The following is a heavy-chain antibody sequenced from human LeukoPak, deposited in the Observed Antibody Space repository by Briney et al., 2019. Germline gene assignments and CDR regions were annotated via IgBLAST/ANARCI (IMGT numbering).Heavy chain of an antibody. Sequence: PSETLSLTCTVSGGSISSYYWSWIRQPPGKGLEWIGYIYYSGSTNYNPSLKSRVTISVDTSKKQFSLKLSSVTAADTAVYYCAIRRDGYNYDYWGQGTLVTVSS. J-gene: IGHJ4*02. CDR3: AIRRDGYNYDY. CDR1: GGSISSYY. D-gene: IGHD5-24*01. V-gene: IGHV4-59*08. CDR2: IYYSGST.